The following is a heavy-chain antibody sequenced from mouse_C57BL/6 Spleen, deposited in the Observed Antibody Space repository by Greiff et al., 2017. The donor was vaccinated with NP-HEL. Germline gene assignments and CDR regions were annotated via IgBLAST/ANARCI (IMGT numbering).Heavy chain of an antibody. J-gene: IGHJ2*01. Sequence: QVQLKQPGAELVKPGASVKLSCKASGYTFTSYWMHWVKQRPGRGLEWIGRIDPNSGGTKYNEKFKSKATLTVDKPSSTAYMQLSSLTSEDSAVYYCARDGDYGSSLYYFDYWGQGTTLTVSS. D-gene: IGHD1-1*01. CDR3: ARDGDYGSSLYYFDY. CDR2: IDPNSGGT. V-gene: IGHV1-72*01. CDR1: GYTFTSYW.